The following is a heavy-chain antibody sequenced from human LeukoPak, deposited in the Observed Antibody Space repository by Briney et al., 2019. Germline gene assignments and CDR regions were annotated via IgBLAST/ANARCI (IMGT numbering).Heavy chain of an antibody. V-gene: IGHV1-69*13. J-gene: IGHJ4*02. CDR2: IIPIFGTA. CDR1: GGTFSSYA. Sequence: SVKVSCKASGGTFSSYAISWVRQAPGQGLEWMGGIIPIFGTANYAQKFQGRVTITADESTSTAYMELSSLRSEGTAVYYCARVGGVGWNDVGGFDYWGRGTLVTVSS. CDR3: ARVGGVGWNDVGGFDY. D-gene: IGHD1-1*01.